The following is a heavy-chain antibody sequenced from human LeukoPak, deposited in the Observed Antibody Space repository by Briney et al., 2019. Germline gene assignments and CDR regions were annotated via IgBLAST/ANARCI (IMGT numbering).Heavy chain of an antibody. CDR2: ISGSGGST. CDR3: AKGGYSYGLYYYYMDV. Sequence: GGSLRLSCAASGFTFSSYAMNWVRQAPGKGLEWVSTISGSGGSTYYADSVKGRFTISRDNSKNTLYLQMNSLRAEDTAVYYCAKGGYSYGLYYYYMDVWGKGTTVTVSS. CDR1: GFTFSSYA. J-gene: IGHJ6*03. D-gene: IGHD5-18*01. V-gene: IGHV3-23*01.